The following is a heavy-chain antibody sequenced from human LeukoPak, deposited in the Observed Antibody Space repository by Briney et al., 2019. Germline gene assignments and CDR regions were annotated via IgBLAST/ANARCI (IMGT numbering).Heavy chain of an antibody. CDR2: ISSRGSTI. V-gene: IGHV3-11*04. J-gene: IGHJ4*02. CDR3: ARVWGYCSSTSCYGGGYFDY. Sequence: GGSLRLSCAASGFTFSDYYMSWIRQAPGKGLEWVSYISSRGSTIYYADSVKGRFTISRDNVKNSLYLQVNSLRAEDTAVYYCARVWGYCSSTSCYGGGYFDYWGQGTLVTVSS. CDR1: GFTFSDYY. D-gene: IGHD2-2*01.